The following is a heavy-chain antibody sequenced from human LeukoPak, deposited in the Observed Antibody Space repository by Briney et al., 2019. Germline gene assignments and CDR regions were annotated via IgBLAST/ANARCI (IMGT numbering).Heavy chain of an antibody. V-gene: IGHV3-30-3*01. CDR2: ISYEGRNK. Sequence: PGRSLRLSCVASGFTFSSYAMHWVRQAPGKGLEWVAVISYEGRNKYYADSVKGRFTISRDNPKNTLYLQMNSLRAEDTAVYYCARGDYDSSGYYYISFYAFDIWGQGTMVTVSS. CDR3: ARGDYDSSGYYYISFYAFDI. D-gene: IGHD3-22*01. CDR1: GFTFSSYA. J-gene: IGHJ3*02.